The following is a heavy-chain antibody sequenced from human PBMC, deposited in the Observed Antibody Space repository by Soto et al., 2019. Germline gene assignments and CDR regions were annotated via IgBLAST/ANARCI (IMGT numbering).Heavy chain of an antibody. Sequence: GGSLRLSCAASGFTFSSYGMHWVRQAPGKGLEWVAVISYDGSNKYYADSVKGRFTISRDNSRNTLYLQMNSLRAEDTAVYYCARAAAGTYYFDYWGQGTLVTV. CDR2: ISYDGSNK. D-gene: IGHD6-13*01. CDR1: GFTFSSYG. CDR3: ARAAAGTYYFDY. J-gene: IGHJ4*02. V-gene: IGHV3-30*03.